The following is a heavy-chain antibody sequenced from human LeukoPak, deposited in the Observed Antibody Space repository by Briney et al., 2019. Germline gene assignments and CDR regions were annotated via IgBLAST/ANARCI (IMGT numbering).Heavy chain of an antibody. CDR1: GFIFSDYV. J-gene: IGHJ6*03. Sequence: GGSLRLSCPASGFIFSDYVMHWVRQAPGKGLDWVAVISYDGSNKYYADSVKGRFTISRDNSKNTLYLQMNSLRAEDTAVYYCAKDMAYDFWSGYYPGYYYYYMDVWGKGTTVTVSS. V-gene: IGHV3-30*18. D-gene: IGHD3-3*01. CDR3: AKDMAYDFWSGYYPGYYYYYMDV. CDR2: ISYDGSNK.